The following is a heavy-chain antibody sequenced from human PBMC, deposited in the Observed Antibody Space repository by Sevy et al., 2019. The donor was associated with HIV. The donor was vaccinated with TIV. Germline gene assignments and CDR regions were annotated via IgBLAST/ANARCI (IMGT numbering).Heavy chain of an antibody. CDR1: RFTFKTYW. Sequence: GGSLRLSCAASRFTFKTYWMSWVRQAPGKGLEWVGNIKEDGSAKYYADSVRGRFTISRDNAKNLLYLQMSSLRVEDTAVYYCARDSPGYGGYSYWGQGTLVTVSS. V-gene: IGHV3-7*01. D-gene: IGHD1-26*01. J-gene: IGHJ4*01. CDR2: IKEDGSAK. CDR3: ARDSPGYGGYSY.